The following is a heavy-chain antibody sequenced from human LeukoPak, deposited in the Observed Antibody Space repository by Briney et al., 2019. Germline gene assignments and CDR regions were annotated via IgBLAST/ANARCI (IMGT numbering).Heavy chain of an antibody. D-gene: IGHD3-3*01. Sequence: SETLSLTCAVSGGSITSNSYYWGWIRQHPGKGLEWIGYIYYSGSTYYNPSLKSRVTISVDTSKNQFSLKLNSVTAADTAVYYCARIEDYDFWSGYYTGGFDYWGQGTLVTVSS. CDR3: ARIEDYDFWSGYYTGGFDY. CDR2: IYYSGST. V-gene: IGHV4-31*11. J-gene: IGHJ4*02. CDR1: GGSITSNSYY.